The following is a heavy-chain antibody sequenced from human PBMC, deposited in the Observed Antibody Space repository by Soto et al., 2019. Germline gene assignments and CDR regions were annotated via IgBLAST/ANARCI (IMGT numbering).Heavy chain of an antibody. CDR2: INPKSGGT. J-gene: IGHJ4*02. Sequence: ASVKVSCKASGYRFIDYFMHWVRRAPGQGLEWMGWINPKSGGTKIAQKFQGRTTMTRDTSINTVFMELSRLTSDDTAVYFCARENNWNSHVWTVNWVLGTLVTVSS. CDR3: ARENNWNSHVWTVN. D-gene: IGHD1-7*01. V-gene: IGHV1-2*02. CDR1: GYRFIDYF.